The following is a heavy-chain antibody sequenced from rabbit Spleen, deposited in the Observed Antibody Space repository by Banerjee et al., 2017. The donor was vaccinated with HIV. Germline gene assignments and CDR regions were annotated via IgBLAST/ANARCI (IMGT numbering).Heavy chain of an antibody. CDR3: TRDSGSGSYIDGYFNL. CDR1: GFSFSDRDV. V-gene: IGHV1S45*01. D-gene: IGHD1-1*01. J-gene: IGHJ4*01. Sequence: QEQLEESGGGLVKPEGSLTLTCKASGFSFSDRDVMCWVRQAPGKGLEWIASINTATGKPVYASWAKGRFAISKTSATTVTLRMTSLTVADTATYVCTRDSGSGSYIDGYFNLWGPGTLVTVS. CDR2: INTATGKP.